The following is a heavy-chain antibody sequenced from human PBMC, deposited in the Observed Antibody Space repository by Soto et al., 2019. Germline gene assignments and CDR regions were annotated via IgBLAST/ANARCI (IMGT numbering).Heavy chain of an antibody. Sequence: QVQLVESGGGLVKPGGSLRLSCAASGFTFSDYYMSWIRQAPGKGLEWVSYISSSGSTIYYADSVKGRFTISRDNAKNSLNLQMNSLRAEDTAVDYCATDNASAGEQLFRGGRTSSKKYYYMDVWGKGTTVTVSS. CDR3: ATDNASAGEQLFRGGRTSSKKYYYMDV. D-gene: IGHD6-13*01. CDR1: GFTFSDYY. J-gene: IGHJ6*03. CDR2: ISSSGSTI. V-gene: IGHV3-11*01.